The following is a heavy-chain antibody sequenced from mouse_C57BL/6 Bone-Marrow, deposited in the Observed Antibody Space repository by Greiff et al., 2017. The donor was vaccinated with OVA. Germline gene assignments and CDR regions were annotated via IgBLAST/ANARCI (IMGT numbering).Heavy chain of an antibody. Sequence: EVKLQESGPGLVKPSQSLSLTCSVTGYSITSGYYWNWIRQFPGNKLEWMGYISYDGSNNYNPSLKNRISITRDTSKNQFFLKLNSVTTEDTATYYCARRGYYGSPYWYFDVWGTGTTVTVSS. V-gene: IGHV3-6*01. D-gene: IGHD1-1*01. CDR3: ARRGYYGSPYWYFDV. CDR1: GYSITSGYY. CDR2: ISYDGSN. J-gene: IGHJ1*03.